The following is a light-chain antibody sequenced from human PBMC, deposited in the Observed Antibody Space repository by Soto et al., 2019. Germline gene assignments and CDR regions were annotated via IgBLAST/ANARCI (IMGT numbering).Light chain of an antibody. V-gene: IGKV3-20*01. CDR2: GAS. CDR1: PSVTNY. J-gene: IGKJ1*01. Sequence: EIVLTQSPATLSLSPGERATLSCRASPSVTNYLAWYQQKPGQAPRALIFGASSRSAGIPDRFSGSGSGTDFTLTISRLEPEDFAVYYCQQYGRSPSTFGQGTKVDIK. CDR3: QQYGRSPST.